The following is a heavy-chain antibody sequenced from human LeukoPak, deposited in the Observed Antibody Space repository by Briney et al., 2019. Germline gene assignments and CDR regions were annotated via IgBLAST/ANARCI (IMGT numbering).Heavy chain of an antibody. Sequence: PGGSLRLSCAASGFTFSHAWMSWVRQAPGKGLELVARIKNRPDGGTSDYTAPVKGRFTISTLYLQMNSLKTEDTAVYYCTVVNYGSGSYPLGSWGQGTLVTVSS. D-gene: IGHD3-10*01. CDR2: IKNRPDGGTS. CDR3: TVVNYGSGSYPLGS. V-gene: IGHV3-15*01. CDR1: GFTFSHAW. J-gene: IGHJ5*02.